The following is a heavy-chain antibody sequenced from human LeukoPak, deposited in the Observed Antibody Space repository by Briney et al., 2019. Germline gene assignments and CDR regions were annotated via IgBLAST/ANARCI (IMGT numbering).Heavy chain of an antibody. CDR3: ARKAYGMDV. V-gene: IGHV3-7*03. J-gene: IGHJ6*04. Sequence: GGSLRLSCAASGFTFSNCWMSWVRQAPGKGLEWVANIKQDGSEKYYVDSVKGRFTISGDDANYSLYLQMNSLRAEDTAVYYCARKAYGMDVWGKGTTVTVSS. CDR2: IKQDGSEK. CDR1: GFTFSNCW.